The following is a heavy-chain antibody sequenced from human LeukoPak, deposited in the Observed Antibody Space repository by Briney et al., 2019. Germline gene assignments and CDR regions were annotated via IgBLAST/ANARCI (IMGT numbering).Heavy chain of an antibody. D-gene: IGHD3-22*01. CDR2: IVPMFGAT. V-gene: IGHV1-69*06. CDR3: AREVPEYYNSSGNSAFDP. J-gene: IGHJ5*02. CDR1: GGTFSSYA. Sequence: SVKVFCKASGGTFSSYAVSWARQAPGQGLEWMGRIVPMFGATSYAQNLQGRVTITADKSTSTAYMELSSLRSEDTAVYYCAREVPEYYNSSGNSAFDPWGLGTLVTVSS.